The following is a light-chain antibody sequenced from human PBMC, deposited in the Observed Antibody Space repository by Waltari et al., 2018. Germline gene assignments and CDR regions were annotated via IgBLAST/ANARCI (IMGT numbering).Light chain of an antibody. CDR1: RRDVGGYNP. Sequence: QSALTQPPSASGSPGQSVPISCTGTRRDVGGYNPVAWYQQHPGTAPKLMIYEVSKRPSGVPDRFSGSKSGNTASLTVSGLQAEDEADYYCSSYAGSNNLVFGGGTKLTVL. J-gene: IGLJ2*01. V-gene: IGLV2-8*01. CDR2: EVS. CDR3: SSYAGSNNLV.